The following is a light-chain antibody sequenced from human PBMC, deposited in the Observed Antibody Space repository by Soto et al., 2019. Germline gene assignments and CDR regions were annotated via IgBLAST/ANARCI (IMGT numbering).Light chain of an antibody. CDR3: GSWDSSLSAYV. CDR2: DDN. J-gene: IGLJ1*01. V-gene: IGLV1-51*01. CDR1: SSNIGGNS. Sequence: QSGMTQPPSVSAAPGQKVTISCAGSSSNIGGNSVSWYQQLPGTAPKLLIYDDNKRPSGIPDRFSGSKSGTSATLGITGFQTGDEADYYCGSWDSSLSAYVFGTGTKLPVL.